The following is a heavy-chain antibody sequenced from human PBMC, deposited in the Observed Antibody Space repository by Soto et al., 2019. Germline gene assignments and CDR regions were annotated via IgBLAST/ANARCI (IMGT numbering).Heavy chain of an antibody. V-gene: IGHV3-74*01. D-gene: IGHD2-15*01. CDR1: GFTFSTYW. Sequence: EVQLVESGGGLVQPGGSLRLSCAASGFTFSTYWMHWVRQAPGKGLVWVSRIIGDGSTTNYADSVKGRFTISSDNAKNMLYLAVSGPRAEDTAGYYCGRRGLLSYWVDPGGQGTLVTVSS. CDR3: GRRGLLSYWVDP. J-gene: IGHJ5*02. CDR2: IIGDGSTT.